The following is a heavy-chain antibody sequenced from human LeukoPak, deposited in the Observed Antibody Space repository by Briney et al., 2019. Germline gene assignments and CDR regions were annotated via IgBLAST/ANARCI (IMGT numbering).Heavy chain of an antibody. CDR2: IKQDGSEK. CDR3: ARDPQDCFDY. CDR1: GFTFSNAW. J-gene: IGHJ4*02. D-gene: IGHD2-15*01. V-gene: IGHV3-7*01. Sequence: PGGSLRLSCAASGFTFSNAWMSWVRQAPGKGLEWVANIKQDGSEKYYVDSVKGRFTISRDNAKNSLYLQMNSLRAEDTAVYYCARDPQDCFDYWGQGTLVTVSS.